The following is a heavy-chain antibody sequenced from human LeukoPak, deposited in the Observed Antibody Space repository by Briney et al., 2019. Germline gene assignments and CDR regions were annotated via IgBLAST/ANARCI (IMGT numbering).Heavy chain of an antibody. CDR2: IYWDDDK. J-gene: IGHJ4*02. CDR3: AHRPSKYSSGWSFDY. D-gene: IGHD6-19*01. Sequence: SGPTLVNPTQTLTLTCTFSGFSLRTNGVGVGWIRQPPGKALEWLALIYWDDDKRYSPSLKSRLTITKDTSKNQVVLTMTNMDPVDTATYYCAHRPSKYSSGWSFDYWGQGTLVTVSS. V-gene: IGHV2-5*02. CDR1: GFSLRTNGVG.